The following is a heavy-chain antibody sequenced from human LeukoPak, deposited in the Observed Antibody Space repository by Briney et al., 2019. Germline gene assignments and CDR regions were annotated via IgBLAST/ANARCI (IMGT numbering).Heavy chain of an antibody. Sequence: PSETLSLTCIVSGGSISSSTYYWGWIRQPPGKGLEWIGSMYYSGSTYYNPSLKSRVTISEGTSKNQFSLKLSSVTAADTAVYYCATHLGYCSGGTCYFDYWGQGTLVTVSS. CDR1: GGSISSSTYY. J-gene: IGHJ4*02. D-gene: IGHD2-15*01. CDR2: MYYSGST. V-gene: IGHV4-39*01. CDR3: ATHLGYCSGGTCYFDY.